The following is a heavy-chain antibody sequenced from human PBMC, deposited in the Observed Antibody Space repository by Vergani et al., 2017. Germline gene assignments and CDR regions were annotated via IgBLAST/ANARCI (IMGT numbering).Heavy chain of an antibody. J-gene: IGHJ4*02. D-gene: IGHD2-2*01. CDR3: ATLLGAAAIEYYFDY. CDR1: GYTLTELS. V-gene: IGHV1-24*01. CDR2: FDPEDGET. Sequence: QVQLVQSWAELTKPGASVKVSCKVSGYTLTELSMHLVRQAPGKGLAWMGGFDPEDGETIYAQKFQGRVTMTEDTSTDTAYMELSSLRSEDTAVYYCATLLGAAAIEYYFDYWGQGTLVTVYS.